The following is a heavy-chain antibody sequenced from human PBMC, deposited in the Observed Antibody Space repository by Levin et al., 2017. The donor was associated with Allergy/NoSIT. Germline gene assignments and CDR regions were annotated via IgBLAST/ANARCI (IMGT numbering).Heavy chain of an antibody. Sequence: PSETLSLTCAVSGGSISSGGYSWSWIRQPPGKGLEWIGYIYHSGSTYYNPSLKSRVTISVDRSKNQFSLKLSSVTAADTAVYYCARGVTVTTSKDEYNWFDPWGQGTLVTVSS. D-gene: IGHD4-17*01. CDR1: GGSISSGGYS. CDR3: ARGVTVTTSKDEYNWFDP. J-gene: IGHJ5*02. CDR2: IYHSGST. V-gene: IGHV4-30-2*01.